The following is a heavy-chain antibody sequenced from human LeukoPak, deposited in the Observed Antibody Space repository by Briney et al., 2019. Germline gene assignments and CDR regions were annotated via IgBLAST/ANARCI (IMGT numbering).Heavy chain of an antibody. D-gene: IGHD5-12*01. Sequence: GGSLRLSCVASGLTFRRYAMSWVRQAPGKGLEWVSAISGSGDSTYYADSVKGRFTISRDNSRNTLYLQINSLTAGDTAVYYCAKGDSGYDYGYYYGMDVWGQGTTVTVSS. CDR3: AKGDSGYDYGYYYGMDV. V-gene: IGHV3-23*01. CDR1: GLTFRRYA. CDR2: ISGSGDST. J-gene: IGHJ6*02.